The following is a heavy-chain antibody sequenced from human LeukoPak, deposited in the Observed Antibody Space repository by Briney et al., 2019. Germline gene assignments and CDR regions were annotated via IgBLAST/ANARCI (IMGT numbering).Heavy chain of an antibody. D-gene: IGHD1-14*01. CDR1: GFTFSSYA. V-gene: IGHV3-30*04. J-gene: IGHJ6*02. Sequence: GGSLRLSCAASGFTFSSYAMHWVRQAPGKGLEWVAVISYDGSNKYYADSVKGRFTISRDNSKNTLYLQMNSLRAEDTAVYYCALVTRPYYYYGMDVWGQGTTVTVSS. CDR2: ISYDGSNK. CDR3: ALVTRPYYYYGMDV.